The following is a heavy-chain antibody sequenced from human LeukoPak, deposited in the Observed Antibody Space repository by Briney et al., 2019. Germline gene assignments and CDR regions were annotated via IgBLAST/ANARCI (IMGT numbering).Heavy chain of an antibody. Sequence: PGGSLRLSCAASGFTFSSYSMNWVRQAPGKGLEWVSSISSSSSYIYYADSVRGRFTISRDNAKNSLYLQMNSLRDEDTAVYYCARDGLLTLSDFCSGYYNGDAFDIWGQGTMVTVSS. CDR3: ARDGLLTLSDFCSGYYNGDAFDI. CDR1: GFTFSSYS. V-gene: IGHV3-21*01. CDR2: ISSSSSYI. J-gene: IGHJ3*02. D-gene: IGHD3-3*01.